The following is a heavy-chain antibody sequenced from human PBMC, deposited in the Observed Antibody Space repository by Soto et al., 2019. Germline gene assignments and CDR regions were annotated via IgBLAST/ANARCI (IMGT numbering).Heavy chain of an antibody. CDR1: GYTFTGYY. CDR2: INPNSGGT. J-gene: IGHJ6*02. CDR3: ARGNRPECFLAYCSSTAPIRSYYYGMDV. V-gene: IGHV1-2*04. D-gene: IGHD2-2*01. Sequence: QVQLVQSGAEVKKPGASVKVSCKASGYTFTGYYMHWVRQAPGQGLEWMGWINPNSGGTNYAQKFQGWVTMTRDTSISTAYMELSRLRSDDTAWYYCARGNRPECFLAYCSSTAPIRSYYYGMDVWGQGTTVTVSS.